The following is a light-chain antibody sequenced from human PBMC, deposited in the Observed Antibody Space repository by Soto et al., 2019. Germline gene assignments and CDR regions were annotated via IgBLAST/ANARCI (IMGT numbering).Light chain of an antibody. V-gene: IGKV1-5*01. CDR1: QSVSGW. CDR3: QQYETFSGT. Sequence: DIQMTQSPSTLSSSLGDTVTVTCRASQSVSGWLAWYQQKPGEAPKLLIYDASALPRGVPSRFSGSGSGTKFTLTIASLKTDDFATYYCQQYETFSGTFGPGTKVDIK. J-gene: IGKJ1*01. CDR2: DAS.